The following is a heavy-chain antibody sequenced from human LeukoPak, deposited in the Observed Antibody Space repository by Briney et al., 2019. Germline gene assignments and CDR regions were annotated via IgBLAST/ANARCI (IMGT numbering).Heavy chain of an antibody. D-gene: IGHD6-13*01. CDR1: EFIFSSYG. V-gene: IGHV3-33*01. Sequence: GGSLRLSCAASEFIFSSYGMHWVRQAPGKGLEWVAVIWYDGSNQYYSDSVKGRFTISRDNSQNTLFLQMNSLRIEDTAVYYCARDSEFGTPAANYGMDVWGQGTTVTVSS. J-gene: IGHJ6*02. CDR2: IWYDGSNQ. CDR3: ARDSEFGTPAANYGMDV.